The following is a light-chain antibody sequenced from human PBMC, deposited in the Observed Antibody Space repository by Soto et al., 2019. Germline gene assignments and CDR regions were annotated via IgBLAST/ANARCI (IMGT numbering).Light chain of an antibody. CDR1: QSVTSNY. V-gene: IGKV3-20*01. J-gene: IGKJ2*01. CDR2: GAS. CDR3: QQYGSSPAT. Sequence: EIVLTQSPGTLSLSPGERATLSCRASQSVTSNYLAWYQQKPGQAPRLLIYGASSKATGTPDMFSGSGSGTPFTLTISRLEPEDFAVYYCQQYGSSPATFGQGTKLEIK.